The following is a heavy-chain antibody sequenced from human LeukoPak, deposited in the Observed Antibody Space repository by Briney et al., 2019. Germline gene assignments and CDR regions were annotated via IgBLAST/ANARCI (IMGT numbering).Heavy chain of an antibody. CDR2: ISSSGITI. V-gene: IGHV3-11*01. J-gene: IGHJ5*02. CDR1: GFTFNDYY. Sequence: PGGSLRLSCAASGFTFNDYYMSWVRQAPGKGLEWVSYISSSGITIYYADSVKGRFTISRDNSKNTLYLQMNSLRAEDTAVYYCAGKGIVVVPAAMMNWFDPWGQGTLVTVSS. D-gene: IGHD2-2*01. CDR3: AGKGIVVVPAAMMNWFDP.